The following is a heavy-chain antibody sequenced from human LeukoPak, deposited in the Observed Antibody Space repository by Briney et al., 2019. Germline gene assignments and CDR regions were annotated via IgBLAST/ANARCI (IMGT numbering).Heavy chain of an antibody. CDR2: IYTSGST. Sequence: SETLSLTCTVSGGSISSGSYYWSWIRQPAGKGLEWIGRIYTSGSTNYNPSLKSRVTISVDTSKNQFSLKLSSVTAADTAVYYCAREGRWYSSSWYPYFDYWGQGTLVTVSS. CDR3: AREGRWYSSSWYPYFDY. V-gene: IGHV4-61*02. D-gene: IGHD6-13*01. J-gene: IGHJ4*02. CDR1: GGSISSGSYY.